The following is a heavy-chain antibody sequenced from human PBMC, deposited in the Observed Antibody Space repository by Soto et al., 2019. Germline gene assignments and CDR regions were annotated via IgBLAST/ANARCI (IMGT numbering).Heavy chain of an antibody. CDR2: ISGSGGST. D-gene: IGHD3-16*01. J-gene: IGHJ4*02. Sequence: EVQLLESGGGLVQPGGSLRLSCAASGFTFSSYAMSWVRQAPGKGLEWVSAISGSGGSTYYADSVKGRFTISRDNSKNTMELHMNSLRAEDTAVYYYAKGGVSVSYFDYWGQGTLVTVSS. V-gene: IGHV3-23*01. CDR1: GFTFSSYA. CDR3: AKGGVSVSYFDY.